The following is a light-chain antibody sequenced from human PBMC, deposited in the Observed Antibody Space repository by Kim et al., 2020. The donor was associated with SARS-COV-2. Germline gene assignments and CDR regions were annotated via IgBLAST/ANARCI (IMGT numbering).Light chain of an antibody. CDR2: GAS. CDR1: QSVTSSY. Sequence: LSPGERATLSCSASQSVTSSYLAWYQQNPGQAPRLLIYGASSRATGIPDRFGGSGSGTDFTLTISRLEPEDFAVYYCQQYGSSPYSFGQGTKLEI. CDR3: QQYGSSPYS. V-gene: IGKV3-20*01. J-gene: IGKJ2*03.